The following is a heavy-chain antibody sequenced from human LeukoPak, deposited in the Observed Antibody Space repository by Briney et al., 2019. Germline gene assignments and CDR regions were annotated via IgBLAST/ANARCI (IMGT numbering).Heavy chain of an antibody. J-gene: IGHJ4*02. Sequence: GESLKISCKGSGYSFTSYWIGWVRQMPGKGLEWMGIIYPGDSDTRYSPSFQGQVTISADKSISTAYLQWSSLKASDTAMYYCASSRYSSSWYPTRPFDYWGQGTLVTVSS. V-gene: IGHV5-51*01. D-gene: IGHD6-13*01. CDR1: GYSFTSYW. CDR3: ASSRYSSSWYPTRPFDY. CDR2: IYPGDSDT.